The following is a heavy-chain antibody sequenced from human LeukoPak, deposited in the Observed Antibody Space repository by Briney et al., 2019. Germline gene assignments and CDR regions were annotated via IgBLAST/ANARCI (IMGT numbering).Heavy chain of an antibody. CDR1: GFTFSDYS. J-gene: IGHJ4*02. CDR3: ARGPFRSSWSDFDY. CDR2: ISGDSRYI. D-gene: IGHD6-13*01. V-gene: IGHV3-21*06. Sequence: NPGGSLTLSCAASGFTFSDYSLNWVRQAPGKGLEWVSCISGDSRYIYYADSVKGRSTISRDNAQNSLYLHMNSLRAEDTAVYYCARGPFRSSWSDFDYWGQGTLVTVSS.